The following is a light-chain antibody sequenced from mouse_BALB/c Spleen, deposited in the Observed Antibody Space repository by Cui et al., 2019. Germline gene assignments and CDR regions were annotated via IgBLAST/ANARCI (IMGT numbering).Light chain of an antibody. Sequence: QIVLNQYPAIMSASLGERVTMTCTASSSVSSSYLHWYQQKPGSSPKLWIYSTSNLATGVPARFSGSGSGTAYSLTISSMEAEDAATYYCHQYHRSPYTFGGGTKLEIK. CDR2: STS. CDR1: SSVSSSY. CDR3: HQYHRSPYT. J-gene: IGKJ2*01. V-gene: IGKV4-74*01.